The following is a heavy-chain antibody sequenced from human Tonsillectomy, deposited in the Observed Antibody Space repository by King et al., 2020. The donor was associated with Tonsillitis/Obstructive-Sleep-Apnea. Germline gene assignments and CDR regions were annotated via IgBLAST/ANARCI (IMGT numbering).Heavy chain of an antibody. D-gene: IGHD3-10*01. CDR1: GFTFSSYA. V-gene: IGHV3-23*04. J-gene: IGHJ3*02. Sequence: VQLVESGGGLVQPGGSLRLSCAASGFTFSSYAMSWVRQAPGKGLEWVSAISGSGGSTYYADPVKGRFTISRDNSKNTLYLQMNSLRAEDTAVYYCAKKHYGSGSYSSHAFDIWGQGTMVTVSS. CDR2: ISGSGGST. CDR3: AKKHYGSGSYSSHAFDI.